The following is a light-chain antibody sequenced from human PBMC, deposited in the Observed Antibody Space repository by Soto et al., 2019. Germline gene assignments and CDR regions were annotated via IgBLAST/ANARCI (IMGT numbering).Light chain of an antibody. CDR1: SSDVGGYNY. CDR2: EVS. CDR3: SSYAGSNNFDV. J-gene: IGLJ1*01. Sequence: QSALTQPPSASGSPGQSVTISCTGTSSDVGGYNYVSWYQQHPGKAPKLMIYEVSKRPSGVPDRFSGSKSGNTASLTVSGXXXXXXXXXXCSSYAGSNNFDVFGTGTKVTVL. V-gene: IGLV2-8*01.